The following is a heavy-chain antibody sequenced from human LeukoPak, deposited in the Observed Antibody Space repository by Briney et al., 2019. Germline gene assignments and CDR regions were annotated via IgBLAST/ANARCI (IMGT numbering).Heavy chain of an antibody. D-gene: IGHD2-2*01. CDR1: GFTFTSYG. V-gene: IGHV1-18*01. Sequence: PGGSLRLSCAASGFTFTSYGISWVRQAPGQGLEWMGWISAYNGNTNYAQKLQGRVTMTTDTSTSTAYMELRSLRSDDTAVYYCARDYGAVLPAAPDGYWGQGTLVTVSS. J-gene: IGHJ4*02. CDR2: ISAYNGNT. CDR3: ARDYGAVLPAAPDGY.